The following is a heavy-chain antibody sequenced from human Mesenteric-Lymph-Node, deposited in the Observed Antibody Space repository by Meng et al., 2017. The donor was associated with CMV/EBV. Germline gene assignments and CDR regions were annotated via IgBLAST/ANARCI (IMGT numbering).Heavy chain of an antibody. CDR1: GFTFDDYA. Sequence: SLKISCAASGFTFDDYAMHWVRQAPGKGLEWVSGISWNSGSIGYADSVKGRFTISRDNAKNSLYLQMNSLRAEDTAVFYCARDRTIVGASYGMDVWGQGTTVTVSS. J-gene: IGHJ6*02. CDR2: ISWNSGSI. V-gene: IGHV3-9*01. D-gene: IGHD1-26*01. CDR3: ARDRTIVGASYGMDV.